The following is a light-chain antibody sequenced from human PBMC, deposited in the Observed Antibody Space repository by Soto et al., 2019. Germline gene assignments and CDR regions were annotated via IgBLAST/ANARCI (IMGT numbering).Light chain of an antibody. Sequence: DIQMTQCPSSLSASVGDRVTITCRASQSISSYLNWYQQKPGKAPKLLIYAASSLRSGVPSRFSGSGSGTDFTLTISSLQPEDFATYYCQQSYSTPQGYTFGQGTKVDIK. CDR3: QQSYSTPQGYT. CDR1: QSISSY. J-gene: IGKJ2*01. V-gene: IGKV1-39*01. CDR2: AAS.